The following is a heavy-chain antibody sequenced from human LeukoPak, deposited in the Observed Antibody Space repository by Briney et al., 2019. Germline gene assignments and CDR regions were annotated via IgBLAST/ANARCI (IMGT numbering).Heavy chain of an antibody. V-gene: IGHV1-2*02. Sequence: ASVKVSCKASGYTFTGYYMHWVRQAPGQGLERMGWINPNSGGTNYAQKFQGRVTMTRDTSISTAYMELRSLRSDDTAVYYCARDLDNYFDYWGQGTLVTVSS. CDR3: ARDLDNYFDY. CDR2: INPNSGGT. D-gene: IGHD3-9*01. J-gene: IGHJ4*02. CDR1: GYTFTGYY.